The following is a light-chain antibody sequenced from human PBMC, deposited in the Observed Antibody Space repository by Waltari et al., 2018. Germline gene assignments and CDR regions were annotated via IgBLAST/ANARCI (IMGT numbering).Light chain of an antibody. CDR2: DDS. V-gene: IGLV3-21*02. Sequence: SYVLTQPPSVSVAPGQTASITCGGDNIGSKSVHWYQQKAGQAPVLVVHDDSDRPSGIPDRLSGSNSGNTATLTIGRVEAGDEADFYCQVWDSGSGHPHVVFGGGTRLTVL. CDR1: NIGSKS. CDR3: QVWDSGSGHPHVV. J-gene: IGLJ2*01.